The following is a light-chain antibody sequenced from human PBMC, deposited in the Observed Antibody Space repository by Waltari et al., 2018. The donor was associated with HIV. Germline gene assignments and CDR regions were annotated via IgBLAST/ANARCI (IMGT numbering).Light chain of an antibody. CDR3: QSYDADNHWV. J-gene: IGLJ3*02. Sequence: FMLTQPHSVSESPGTTVTISCGRRSGRIDSNYVTWSQHPPGRTPTNVIYEDHQRPSGVADRFSGSIDISSNSAYLTISGLETGDEADYYCQSYDADNHWVFGGGTKLTVL. V-gene: IGLV6-57*01. CDR1: SGRIDSNY. CDR2: EDH.